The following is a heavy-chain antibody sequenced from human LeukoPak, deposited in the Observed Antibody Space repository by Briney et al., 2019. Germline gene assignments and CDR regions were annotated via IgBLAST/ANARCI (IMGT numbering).Heavy chain of an antibody. CDR1: GFTFHLYY. V-gene: IGHV3-74*01. CDR2: ISDDGTTT. Sequence: PGGSLRLSCAGSGFTFHLYYIHWVRHAPGKGLEWLSRISDDGTTTNYADSVKGRFTISRDNAKNTLYLQMSSLRVDDTGIYYCARASRYFSGSGSYRPFWFDPWGQGTLVTVSS. CDR3: ARASRYFSGSGSYRPFWFDP. D-gene: IGHD3-10*01. J-gene: IGHJ5*02.